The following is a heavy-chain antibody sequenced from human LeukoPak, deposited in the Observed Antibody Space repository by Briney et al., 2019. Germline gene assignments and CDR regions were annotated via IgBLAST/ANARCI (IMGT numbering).Heavy chain of an antibody. CDR2: IYYSGST. V-gene: IGHV4-59*01. Sequence: PSETLSLTCTVSGGSISSYYWSWIRQPPGKGLEWIGYIYYSGSTNYNPSLKSRVTISVDTSKNQFSLKLSSVTAADTAVYYCARDTRGIAAAGTHAFDIWGQGTMVTVSS. D-gene: IGHD6-13*01. J-gene: IGHJ3*02. CDR3: ARDTRGIAAAGTHAFDI. CDR1: GGSISSYY.